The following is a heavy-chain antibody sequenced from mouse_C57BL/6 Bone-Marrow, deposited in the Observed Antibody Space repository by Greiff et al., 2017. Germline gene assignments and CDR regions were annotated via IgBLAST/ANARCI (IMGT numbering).Heavy chain of an antibody. CDR2: INYDGSST. Sequence: EVKLVESEGGLVQPGSSMKLSCTASGFTFSDYYMAWVRQVPEKGLEWVANINYDGSSTYYLDSLKSRFIISRYNAKNILYLQMSSLKSEDTATYYCARVSMMVTSYDFDYWGQGTTLTVSS. V-gene: IGHV5-16*01. J-gene: IGHJ2*01. D-gene: IGHD2-3*01. CDR3: ARVSMMVTSYDFDY. CDR1: GFTFSDYY.